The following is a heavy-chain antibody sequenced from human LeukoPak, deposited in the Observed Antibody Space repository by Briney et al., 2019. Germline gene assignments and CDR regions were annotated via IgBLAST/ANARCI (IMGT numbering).Heavy chain of an antibody. CDR1: GFTFNNYG. D-gene: IGHD3-9*01. V-gene: IGHV3-23*01. CDR3: AKIGLLTVNFDF. Sequence: GGSLRLSCAACGFTFNNYGMSWVRQAPGKGLEWVAAISGNGANTFYADSVQGRFTISRDNSRSTLYLQMKSLRAEDTALYYCAKIGLLTVNFDFWGQGTLVTVSS. J-gene: IGHJ4*02. CDR2: ISGNGANT.